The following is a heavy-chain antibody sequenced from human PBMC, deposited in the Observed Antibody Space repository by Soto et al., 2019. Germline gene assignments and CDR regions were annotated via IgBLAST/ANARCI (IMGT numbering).Heavy chain of an antibody. CDR3: ARGVRDDFWGGYYTGSYYYGMDV. D-gene: IGHD3-3*01. J-gene: IGHJ6*02. CDR2: INHSGST. CDR1: GGSFSGYY. Sequence: SETLSLTCAVYGGSFSGYYWSWVRQPPGKGLEWIGEINHSGSTNYNPSLKSRVTISLGTSKNQFALKLSSVTASDTDVYYCARGVRDDFWGGYYTGSYYYGMDVWGQGTTVTVSS. V-gene: IGHV4-34*01.